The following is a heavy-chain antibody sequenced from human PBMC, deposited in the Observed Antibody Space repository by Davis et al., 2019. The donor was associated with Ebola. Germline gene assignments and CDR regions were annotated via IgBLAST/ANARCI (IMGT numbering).Heavy chain of an antibody. CDR3: ARDRIVPNYYYYGMDV. CDR1: GGSFSGYY. Sequence: SETLSLTCAVYGGSFSGYYWSWIRQPPGKGLEWIGEINHSGSTNYNPSRKSRVTISVDTSKNQFSLKLSSVTAADTAVYYCARDRIVPNYYYYGMDVWGQGTTVTVSS. V-gene: IGHV4-34*01. D-gene: IGHD2-2*01. CDR2: INHSGST. J-gene: IGHJ6*02.